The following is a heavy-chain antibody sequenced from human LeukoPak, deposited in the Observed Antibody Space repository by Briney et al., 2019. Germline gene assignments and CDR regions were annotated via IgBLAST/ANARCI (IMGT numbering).Heavy chain of an antibody. D-gene: IGHD3-9*01. Sequence: ASVKVPCKVSGYSITELSTHWVRQAPGKGLEWMGGFDPGSGEIIYEQKFQDRVTMTEDTSTDTAYMELSSLRSEDTAPYYCATGTHYDLLPFWGQGTLVTVSS. CDR2: FDPGSGEI. J-gene: IGHJ4*02. CDR1: GYSITELS. CDR3: ATGTHYDLLPF. V-gene: IGHV1-24*01.